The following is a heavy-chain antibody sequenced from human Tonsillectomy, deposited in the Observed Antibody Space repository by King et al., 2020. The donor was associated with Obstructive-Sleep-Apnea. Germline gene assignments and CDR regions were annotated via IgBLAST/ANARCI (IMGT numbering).Heavy chain of an antibody. V-gene: IGHV4-59*01. D-gene: IGHD2-2*01. J-gene: IGHJ3*02. CDR3: ARDPRPSLRRHAFDI. Sequence: VQLQESGPGLVKPSETLSLTCTVSGGSISSYYWSWIRQPPGKGLEWIGYIYYSGSTTSNPSLKSRVTISVDTSKNQFSLKLSSVTAADTAVYYCARDPRPSLRRHAFDIWGQGTMVTVSS. CDR1: GGSISSYY. CDR2: IYYSGST.